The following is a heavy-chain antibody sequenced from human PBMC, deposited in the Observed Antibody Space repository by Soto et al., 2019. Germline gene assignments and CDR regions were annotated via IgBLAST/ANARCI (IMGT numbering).Heavy chain of an antibody. Sequence: SETLSLTCTVSGGSISIGGYYWSCIRQHPGKGLEWIGYIYYSGSTYYNPSLKSRVTISVDTSKNQFSLKLSSVTAADTAVYYCARESYYYDSSGYPSWGFDPWGQGTLVTVS. CDR2: IYYSGST. D-gene: IGHD3-22*01. V-gene: IGHV4-31*03. J-gene: IGHJ5*02. CDR3: ARESYYYDSSGYPSWGFDP. CDR1: GGSISIGGYY.